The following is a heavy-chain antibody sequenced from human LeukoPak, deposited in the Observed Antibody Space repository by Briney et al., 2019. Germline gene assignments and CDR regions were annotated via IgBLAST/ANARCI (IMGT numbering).Heavy chain of an antibody. CDR1: GFTFSSYS. V-gene: IGHV3-48*02. J-gene: IGHJ5*02. Sequence: GGSLRLSCAASGFTFSSYSMNWVRQAPGKGLEWISYITSSSSSIHYADSVKGRFTVSRDNAKNSVYLQMNSLRDEDTAVYYCARHYYGSGSVDLWGQGTLVSVSS. CDR3: ARHYYGSGSVDL. CDR2: ITSSSSSI. D-gene: IGHD3-10*01.